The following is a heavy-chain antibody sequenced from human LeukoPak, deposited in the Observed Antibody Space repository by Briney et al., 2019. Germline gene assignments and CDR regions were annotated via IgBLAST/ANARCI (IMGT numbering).Heavy chain of an antibody. CDR1: GGSFSGYY. CDR2: INHSGST. Sequence: PSETLSLTCAVYGGSFSGYYWSWIRQPPGKGLEWIGEINHSGSTNYNPSLKSPVTISVDTSKNQFSLKLSSVTAADTAVYYCAAVVPAAIRYYYYMDVWGKGTTVTVSS. V-gene: IGHV4-34*01. CDR3: AAVVPAAIRYYYYMDV. J-gene: IGHJ6*03. D-gene: IGHD2-2*02.